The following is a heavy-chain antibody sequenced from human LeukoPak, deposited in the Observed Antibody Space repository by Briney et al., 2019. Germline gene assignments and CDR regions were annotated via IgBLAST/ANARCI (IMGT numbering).Heavy chain of an antibody. V-gene: IGHV3-21*01. Sequence: GGSLRLSCAASGFTFSSYSMNWVRQAPGKGLEWVSSISSSSSYIYYADSVKGRFTISRDNAKNSLYLQMNSLRAEDTAVYYCARVYSGSYGLGYYYMDVWGKGTTVTVSS. J-gene: IGHJ6*03. CDR2: ISSSSSYI. CDR3: ARVYSGSYGLGYYYMDV. D-gene: IGHD1-26*01. CDR1: GFTFSSYS.